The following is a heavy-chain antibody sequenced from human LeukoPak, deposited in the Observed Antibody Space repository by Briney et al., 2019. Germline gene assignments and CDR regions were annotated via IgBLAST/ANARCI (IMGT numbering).Heavy chain of an antibody. D-gene: IGHD3-16*01. CDR1: GYIFSNYG. J-gene: IGHJ5*02. CDR3: ARDRLGETVVFDP. V-gene: IGHV1-18*01. Sequence: ASVKVSCKASGYIFSNYGISWVRQAPGQGLEWVGWINPYNGYTTYAPSFQGRVTMTTDTSTTTAYMELRNLRSDDTAVYYCARDRLGETVVFDPWGQGTLVTVSS. CDR2: INPYNGYT.